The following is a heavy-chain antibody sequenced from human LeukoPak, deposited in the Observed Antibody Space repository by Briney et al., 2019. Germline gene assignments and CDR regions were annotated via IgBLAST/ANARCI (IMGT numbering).Heavy chain of an antibody. Sequence: ASVKVSCKASGYTFTSYGISWVRQAPGQGLEWMGWISAYNGNTNYAQKLQGRVTMTTDTSTSTAYMELRSLRSDDTAVYYCASSLTIGNWNDVFRLDIWGQGTMVTVSS. CDR3: ASSLTIGNWNDVFRLDI. CDR2: ISAYNGNT. CDR1: GYTFTSYG. V-gene: IGHV1-18*01. J-gene: IGHJ3*02. D-gene: IGHD1-1*01.